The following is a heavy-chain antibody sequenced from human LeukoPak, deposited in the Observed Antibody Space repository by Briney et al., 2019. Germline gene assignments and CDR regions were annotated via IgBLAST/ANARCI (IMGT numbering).Heavy chain of an antibody. CDR3: ARDGTAAGLYFDL. J-gene: IGHJ4*01. CDR1: EFTFTSYW. V-gene: IGHV3-7*01. Sequence: PGGSLRLSCAVSEFTFTSYWMNWVRQAPGKGLEWVASIKQDGGEKSYVGSVKGRFTISRDNARNSLYLQMSSLRAEDTAIYYCARDGTAAGLYFDLWGQGTLVTVSS. D-gene: IGHD6-13*01. CDR2: IKQDGGEK.